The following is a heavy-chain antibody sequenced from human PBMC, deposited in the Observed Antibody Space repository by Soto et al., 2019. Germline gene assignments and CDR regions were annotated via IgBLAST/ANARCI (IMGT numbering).Heavy chain of an antibody. CDR3: AKGLRYYDSSGYYVIDY. J-gene: IGHJ4*02. CDR1: GFTFSSYG. CDR2: ISYDGSNK. V-gene: IGHV3-30*18. D-gene: IGHD3-22*01. Sequence: GGSLRLSCAASGFTFSSYGMHWVRQAPGKGLEWVAVISYDGSNKYYADSVKGRFTISRDNSKNTLYLQMNSLRAEDTAVYYCAKGLRYYDSSGYYVIDYWGQGTLVTVSS.